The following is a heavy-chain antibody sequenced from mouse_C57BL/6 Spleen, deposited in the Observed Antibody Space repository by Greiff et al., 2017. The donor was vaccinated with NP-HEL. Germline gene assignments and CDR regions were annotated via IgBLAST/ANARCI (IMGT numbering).Heavy chain of an antibody. CDR3: ARNYQGPFAY. CDR2: IDPSDSYT. CDR1: GYTFTSYW. D-gene: IGHD2-1*01. V-gene: IGHV1-50*01. J-gene: IGHJ3*01. Sequence: VQLQQPGAELVKPGASVKLSCKASGYTFTSYWMQWVKQRPGQGLEWIGEIDPSDSYTNYNQKFKGKATLTVDTSSSTAYMQLSSLTSEDSAVYYCARNYQGPFAYWGQGTLVTVSA.